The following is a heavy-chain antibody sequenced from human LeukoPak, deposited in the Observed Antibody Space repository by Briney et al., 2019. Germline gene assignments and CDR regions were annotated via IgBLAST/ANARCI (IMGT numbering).Heavy chain of an antibody. CDR2: ISSSGSTI. J-gene: IGHJ4*02. CDR1: GFTFSDYY. Sequence: PGGSLRPSCAASGFTFSDYYMSWIRQAPGKGLEWVSYISSSGSTIFYAHSVKGRFTISRDNAKNSLYLQMNSLRAEDTAVYYCARSLRIAARPPYYFDYWGQGTLVTVSS. D-gene: IGHD6-6*01. CDR3: ARSLRIAARPPYYFDY. V-gene: IGHV3-11*04.